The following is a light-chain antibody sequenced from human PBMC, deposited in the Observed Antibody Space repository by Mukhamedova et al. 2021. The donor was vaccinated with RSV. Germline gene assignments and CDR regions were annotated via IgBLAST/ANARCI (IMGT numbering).Light chain of an antibody. CDR3: QAWDSSTYV. J-gene: IGLJ1*01. V-gene: IGLV3-1*01. Sequence: SPGQTASITCSGDKLGDKYACWYQQKPGQSPVLVIYQDNKRPSGIPERFSGPNSGNTATLTISGTQAMDEADYYCQAWDSSTYVF. CDR2: QDN. CDR1: KLGDKY.